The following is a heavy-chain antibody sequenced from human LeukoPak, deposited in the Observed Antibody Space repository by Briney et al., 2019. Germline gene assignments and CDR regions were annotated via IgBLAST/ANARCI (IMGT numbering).Heavy chain of an antibody. J-gene: IGHJ4*02. Sequence: PSETLSLTCTVSGGSISSGGYYWSWIRPRPGKGLEWIGYIYYSGSTHYNPSLKSRVTISVNTSKNQFSLKLSSVTAADAAVYYCARGGDDYSNLYWGQGTLVTVSS. D-gene: IGHD4-11*01. CDR2: IYYSGST. CDR1: GGSISSGGYY. CDR3: ARGGDDYSNLY. V-gene: IGHV4-31*03.